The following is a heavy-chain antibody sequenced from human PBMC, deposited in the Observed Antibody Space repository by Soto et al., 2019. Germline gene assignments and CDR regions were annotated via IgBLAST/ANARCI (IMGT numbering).Heavy chain of an antibody. CDR2: VLYSGNT. CDR1: GGPIRAYH. V-gene: IGHV4-59*01. J-gene: IGHJ3*02. CDR3: AKWGLGTYYDSWVDFFDI. Sequence: SETLSLTCAVSGGPIRAYHWTWIRQPPGKGLEWIGYVLYSGNTKYNPSLKSRVTISVDTSKNQFSLRLSSVTAADTAVYYCAKWGLGTYYDSWVDFFDIWGKGKRVT. D-gene: IGHD3-22*01.